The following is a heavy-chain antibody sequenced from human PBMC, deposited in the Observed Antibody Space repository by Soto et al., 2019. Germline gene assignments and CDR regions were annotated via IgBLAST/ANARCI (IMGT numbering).Heavy chain of an antibody. CDR3: AGGAAAGADYGMDV. J-gene: IGHJ6*02. V-gene: IGHV4-4*07. CDR1: GGSISSYY. CDR2: IYTSGGT. Sequence: PSETLSLTCTVSGGSISSYYWSWIRQPAGKGLEWIGRIYTSGGTNYNPSLESRVTMSVDTSKKQFSLKLSSVIAADTAVYYCAGGAAAGADYGMDVWGRGTKVTVSS. D-gene: IGHD6-13*01.